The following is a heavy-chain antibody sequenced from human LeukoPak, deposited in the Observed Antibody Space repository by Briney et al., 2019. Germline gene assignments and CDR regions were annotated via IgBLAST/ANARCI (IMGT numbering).Heavy chain of an antibody. J-gene: IGHJ3*02. V-gene: IGHV1-8*01. CDR1: GYTFTSYD. Sequence: GASVKVSCKASGYTFTSYDINWVRQATGQGLEWMGWMNPNNGNTGYAQKFQGRVTMTRNTSISTAYMELSSLRSEDTAIYYCARIRDGYNDAYDIWGQGTVVTVPS. D-gene: IGHD5-24*01. CDR3: ARIRDGYNDAYDI. CDR2: MNPNNGNT.